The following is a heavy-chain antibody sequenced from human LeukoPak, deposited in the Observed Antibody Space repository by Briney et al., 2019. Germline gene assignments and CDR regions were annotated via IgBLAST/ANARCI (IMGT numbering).Heavy chain of an antibody. D-gene: IGHD2-15*01. V-gene: IGHV5-51*01. CDR3: ARRADCSGGNCYPYYFDY. Sequence: GESRKISCKGSGYSFTSHWIAWVRQMPGKGLEWMSIIYPGDTDIRYSPSFQGQVTISADKSISTAYLQWSSLKASDTAMYYCARRADCSGGNCYPYYFDYWGQGTLVTVSS. J-gene: IGHJ4*02. CDR2: IYPGDTDI. CDR1: GYSFTSHW.